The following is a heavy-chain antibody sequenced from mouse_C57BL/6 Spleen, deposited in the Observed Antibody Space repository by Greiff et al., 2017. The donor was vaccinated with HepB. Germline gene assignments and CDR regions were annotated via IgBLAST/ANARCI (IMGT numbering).Heavy chain of an antibody. Sequence: VQLQQSGAELVKPGASVKLSCKASGYTFTEYTIHWVKQRSGQGLEWIGWFYSGSGSIKYNEKFKDKATLTADKSSSTVYMELSRLTSEDSAVYFFARLSYDDYAMDYWGQGTSVTVSS. CDR1: GYTFTEYT. V-gene: IGHV1-62-2*01. D-gene: IGHD2-4*01. J-gene: IGHJ4*01. CDR2: FYSGSGSI. CDR3: ARLSYDDYAMDY.